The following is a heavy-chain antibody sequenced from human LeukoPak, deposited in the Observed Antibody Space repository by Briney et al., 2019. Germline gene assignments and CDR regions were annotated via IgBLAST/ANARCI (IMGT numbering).Heavy chain of an antibody. CDR3: AKEGAYPIITYDS. J-gene: IGHJ5*01. CDR1: GFTFSGYW. V-gene: IGHV3-7*01. Sequence: GGSLRLSCAASGFTFSGYWMNWVRQAPGKGLEWVANIKRDGNEKNYVDSVKGRFSISRDNAKNSLYLQMDSLRAEDTAVYYCAKEGAYPIITYDSWGQGALVTVSS. D-gene: IGHD3-10*01. CDR2: IKRDGNEK.